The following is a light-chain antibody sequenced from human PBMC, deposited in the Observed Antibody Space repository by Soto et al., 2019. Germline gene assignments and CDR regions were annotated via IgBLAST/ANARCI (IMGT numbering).Light chain of an antibody. CDR3: ATWDDSLNGVV. J-gene: IGLJ2*01. CDR2: DNN. V-gene: IGLV1-44*01. CDR1: YPNIGSNT. Sequence: QSVLTQPPSASGTPGQRVTISCSGGYPNIGSNTVNWYHQLPGTAPKLLIYDNNQRPSGVPDRFSGSTSGTSASLAISGLLSEDEADYYCATWDDSLNGVVFGGGTKETVL.